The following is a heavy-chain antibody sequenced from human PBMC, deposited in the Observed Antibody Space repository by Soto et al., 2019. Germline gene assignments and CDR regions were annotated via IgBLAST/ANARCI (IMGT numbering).Heavy chain of an antibody. D-gene: IGHD2-15*01. CDR2: VYYGGRS. J-gene: IGHJ6*02. CDR1: SAPVSSTTYT. V-gene: IGHV4-39*01. Sequence: QLQLQESGPGLVKPSETLSLTCTVSSAPVSSTTYTWGWIRQPPGKGLEWVASVYYGGRSYYNPSLHSRVPLPVDTSKTQFSLKMTSVTAADTAVHYCARLNGYCIRGSCHGHYAMDVWGQGTTVTVSS. CDR3: ARLNGYCIRGSCHGHYAMDV.